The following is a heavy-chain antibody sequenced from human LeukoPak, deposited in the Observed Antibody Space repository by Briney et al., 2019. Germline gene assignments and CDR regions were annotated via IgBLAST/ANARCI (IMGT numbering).Heavy chain of an antibody. J-gene: IGHJ6*02. Sequence: GSLLLFCAVTGFNLRTYWIHWVRPSPGRGLEWVARINGEGSRISYADSVRGRFTISRDNAKNTAYLQMNSLRAEDTALYYCARDPGYYYYGMDVWGQGTTVVVSS. CDR2: INGEGSRI. CDR1: GFNLRTYW. CDR3: ARDPGYYYYGMDV. V-gene: IGHV3-74*01.